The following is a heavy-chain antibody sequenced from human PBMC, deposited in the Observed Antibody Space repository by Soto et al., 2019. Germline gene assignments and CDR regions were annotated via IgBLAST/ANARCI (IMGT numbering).Heavy chain of an antibody. CDR2: ISAYNGNT. J-gene: IGHJ4*02. CDR3: ARLTLAHDSSGYHIFDY. CDR1: GYTFTNFG. V-gene: IGHV1-18*01. Sequence: ASVTVSCKASGYTFTNFGISWVRQAPGQGLEWMGWISAYNGNTSYAQKFQGRVTMTTDTSTSTAYMEWSSLKASDSAMYYCARLTLAHDSSGYHIFDYWGLGTLVTVSS. D-gene: IGHD3-22*01.